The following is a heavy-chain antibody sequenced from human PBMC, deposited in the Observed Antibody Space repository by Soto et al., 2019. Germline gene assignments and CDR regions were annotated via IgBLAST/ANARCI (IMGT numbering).Heavy chain of an antibody. D-gene: IGHD3-22*01. CDR1: GFTFSSYA. Sequence: GGSLRLSCSASGFTFSSYAMHWVRQAPGKGLEYVSAISSNGGSTYYADSVKGRFTISRDNSKNTLYLQMSSLRAEDTAVYYCVKRRRITMIVRKSEDAFDIWGQGTMVTVSS. CDR2: ISSNGGST. V-gene: IGHV3-64D*08. J-gene: IGHJ3*02. CDR3: VKRRRITMIVRKSEDAFDI.